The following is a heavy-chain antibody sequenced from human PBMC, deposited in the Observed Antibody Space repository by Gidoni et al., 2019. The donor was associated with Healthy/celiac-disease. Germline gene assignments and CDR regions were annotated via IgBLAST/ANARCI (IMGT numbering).Heavy chain of an antibody. CDR1: GYTFTSYS. V-gene: IGHV1-46*03. Sequence: QVQLVQSGAEVTKPGASVKVSCKASGYTFTSYSMHWVRQAPGQGLEWMGIINPSGRSTSYAQKFQGRVTMTRDTSTSTVYMELSSLRSEDTAVYYCARSYCSGGSCYSGYYGMDVWGQGTTVTVSS. J-gene: IGHJ6*02. D-gene: IGHD2-15*01. CDR3: ARSYCSGGSCYSGYYGMDV. CDR2: INPSGRST.